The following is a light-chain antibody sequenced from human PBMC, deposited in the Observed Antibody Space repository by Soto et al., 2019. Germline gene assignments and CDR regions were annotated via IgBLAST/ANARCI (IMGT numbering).Light chain of an antibody. V-gene: IGKV3-15*01. CDR2: GAS. J-gene: IGKJ1*01. Sequence: EIVMTQSPATLSVSPGERATLSCRASQSVSSNLAWYQQKPGQAPRLLIYGASTRAAGVPVRFSGSGSGSESTLTIDTLKSEDFAVYYCQQYHNWWTFGQGTKVDIK. CDR3: QQYHNWWT. CDR1: QSVSSN.